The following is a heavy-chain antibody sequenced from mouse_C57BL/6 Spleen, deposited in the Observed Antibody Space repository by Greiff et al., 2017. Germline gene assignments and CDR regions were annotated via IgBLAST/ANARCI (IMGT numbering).Heavy chain of an antibody. CDR1: GYTFTSYG. Sequence: VQLQQSGAELARPGASVKLSCKASGYTFTSYGISWVKQRTGQGLEWIGDIYPGSGSTNYNEKFKSKATLTVDTSSSTAYMQLSSLTSEDSAVYYCARRGKDYFDYWGQGTTLTVSS. CDR3: ARRGKDYFDY. V-gene: IGHV1-81*01. D-gene: IGHD1-1*02. J-gene: IGHJ2*01. CDR2: IYPGSGST.